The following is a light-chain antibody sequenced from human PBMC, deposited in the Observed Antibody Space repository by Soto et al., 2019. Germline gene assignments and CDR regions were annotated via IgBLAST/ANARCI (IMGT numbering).Light chain of an antibody. CDR2: HAS. CDR3: QHYSSYPWT. J-gene: IGKJ1*01. CDR1: PTINTW. Sequence: DIQMNKSPSTLSASIGDRVTITCRASPTINTWLAWYQQKPGQAPNLLIYHASNLEAGVPSRFSGSAFGTEFTLAISSLQPDDFATYYCQHYSSYPWTFGQGKKVEIK. V-gene: IGKV1-5*01.